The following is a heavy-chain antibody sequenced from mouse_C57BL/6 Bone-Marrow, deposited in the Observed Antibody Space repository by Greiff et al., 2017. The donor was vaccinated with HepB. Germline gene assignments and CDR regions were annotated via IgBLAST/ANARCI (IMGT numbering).Heavy chain of an antibody. J-gene: IGHJ3*01. D-gene: IGHD1-1*01. Sequence: QVQLKESGPELVKHGASVKLSCKASGYTFTSYDINWVKQRPGQGLEWIGWIYPRDGSTKYNEKFKGKATLTVDTSSSTAYMELHSLTSEDSAVYFCASDYYGSSWSQGTLVTVSA. CDR3: ASDYYGSS. CDR1: GYTFTSYD. V-gene: IGHV1-85*01. CDR2: IYPRDGST.